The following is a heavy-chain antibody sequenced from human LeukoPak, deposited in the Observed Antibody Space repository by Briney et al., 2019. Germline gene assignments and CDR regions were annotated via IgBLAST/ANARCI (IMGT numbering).Heavy chain of an antibody. CDR3: AKDRIVGATTGWFDP. CDR1: GFTFDDYA. Sequence: GGSLRLSCAASGFTFDDYAMHWVRQAPGKSLEWVSLISGDGGSTYYADSVKGRFTISRDNSKNSLYLQMNSLRTEDTALYYCAKDRIVGATTGWFDPWGQGTLVTVSS. V-gene: IGHV3-43*02. D-gene: IGHD1-26*01. CDR2: ISGDGGST. J-gene: IGHJ5*02.